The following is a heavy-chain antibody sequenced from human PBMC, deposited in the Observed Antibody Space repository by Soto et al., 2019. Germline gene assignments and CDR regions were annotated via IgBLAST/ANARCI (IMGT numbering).Heavy chain of an antibody. D-gene: IGHD4-4*01. J-gene: IGHJ4*01. Sequence: GESLKISCKGSGYSFTSYWIGWVRQMPGKGLEWMGIIYPGDSDTRYSPSFQGQVTISADKSINTAYLQWSSLKTSDTAIYCCARNDYNGNSIDYWGHGTLVTVSS. CDR1: GYSFTSYW. V-gene: IGHV5-51*01. CDR3: ARNDYNGNSIDY. CDR2: IYPGDSDT.